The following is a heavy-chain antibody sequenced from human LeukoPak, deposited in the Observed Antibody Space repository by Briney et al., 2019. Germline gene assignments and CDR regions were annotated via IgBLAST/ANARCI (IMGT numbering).Heavy chain of an antibody. CDR3: ARDNIWAFDI. D-gene: IGHD2/OR15-2a*01. CDR2: IGTGTDT. J-gene: IGHJ3*02. V-gene: IGHV3-13*01. CDR1: GFTFYNYD. Sequence: GGSLRLSCAASGFTFYNYDMHWVRQAPGKGLEWVSHIGTGTDTHYSGSVRGRFTISRENAKNSLYLHMNSLRAGDTAIYYCARDNIWAFDIWGQGTMVTVSS.